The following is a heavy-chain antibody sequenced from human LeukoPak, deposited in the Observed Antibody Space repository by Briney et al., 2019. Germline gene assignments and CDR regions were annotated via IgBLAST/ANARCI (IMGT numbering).Heavy chain of an antibody. D-gene: IGHD2-2*01. J-gene: IGHJ3*01. CDR1: GGTFSSHA. CDR3: AREAAWGYCSSTSCYGFD. Sequence: SVKVSCKASGGTFSSHAVSWVRQAPGQGLEWIGGIIPIFGTTNYAQTFRARVTLTTDESTSTVYMELSSLRSEDTAVYYCAREAAWGYCSSTSCYGFDWGQGTMVTVSS. V-gene: IGHV1-69*05. CDR2: IIPIFGTT.